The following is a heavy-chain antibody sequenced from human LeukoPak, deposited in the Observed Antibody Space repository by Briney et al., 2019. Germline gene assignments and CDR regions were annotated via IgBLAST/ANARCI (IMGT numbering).Heavy chain of an antibody. CDR3: ARDPSNTSGWKTWFDP. D-gene: IGHD6-19*01. J-gene: IGHJ5*02. CDR1: GYTFTSHG. CDR2: ISAYNGDT. Sequence: ASVKVSCKASGYTFTSHGISWVRQAAGQGLEWMGLISAYNGDTKYAQNLQGRVTLTTNTLTTTAYLELRSLTSDDTAVYYCARDPSNTSGWKTWFDPWGQGTLVTVSS. V-gene: IGHV1-18*01.